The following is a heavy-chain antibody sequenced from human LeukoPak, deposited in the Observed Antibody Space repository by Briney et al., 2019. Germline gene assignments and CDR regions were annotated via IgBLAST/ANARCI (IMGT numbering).Heavy chain of an antibody. CDR1: GFTFSSYA. V-gene: IGHV3-30-3*01. CDR2: ISYDGSNK. CDR3: AREPSEGFGVGNYMDV. J-gene: IGHJ6*03. D-gene: IGHD3-3*01. Sequence: PGRSLRLSCAASGFTFSSYAMHWVRQAPGKGLEWVAVISYDGSNKYYADSVKGRFTISRDNAKNSLYLQMNSLRAEDTAVYYCAREPSEGFGVGNYMDVWGKGTTVTVSS.